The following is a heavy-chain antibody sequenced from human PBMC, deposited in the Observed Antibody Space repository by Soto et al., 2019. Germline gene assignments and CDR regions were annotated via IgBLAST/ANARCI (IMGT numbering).Heavy chain of an antibody. J-gene: IGHJ6*02. V-gene: IGHV1-2*04. D-gene: IGHD5-12*01. CDR2: INPNSGGT. Sequence: GASVKVSCKASGYTFTVYYMHWVRQAPGEGLEWMGWINPNSGGTNYAQKFQGWVTMTRDTSISTAYMELSRLRSDDTAVYYCARDHSGYEPSMDVWGQGTTVTVSS. CDR3: ARDHSGYEPSMDV. CDR1: GYTFTVYY.